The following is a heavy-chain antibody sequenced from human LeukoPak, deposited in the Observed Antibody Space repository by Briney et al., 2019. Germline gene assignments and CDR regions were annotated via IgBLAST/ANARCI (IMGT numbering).Heavy chain of an antibody. CDR1: GGTFSSYA. CDR3: ARGNLTTVTNDY. D-gene: IGHD4-17*01. CDR2: IIPIFGTA. Sequence: SVKVSCKASGGTFSSYAISWERQAPGQGLEWMGGIIPIFGTANYAQKFQGRVTITADESTSTAYMELSSLRSEDTAVYYCARGNLTTVTNDYWGQGTLVTVSS. V-gene: IGHV1-69*01. J-gene: IGHJ4*02.